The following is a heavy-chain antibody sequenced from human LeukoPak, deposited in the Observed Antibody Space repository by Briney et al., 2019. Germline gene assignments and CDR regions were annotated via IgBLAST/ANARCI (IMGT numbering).Heavy chain of an antibody. CDR2: ISYDGSNK. V-gene: IGHV3-30*04. J-gene: IGHJ6*03. D-gene: IGHD5-24*01. Sequence: GRSLRLSCAASGFTFSSYAMHWVRQAPGKGLEWVAVISYDGSNKYYADSVKGRFTISRDNSKNTLYLQMNSLRAEDTAVYYCARDREMATITDYYYYMDVWGKGTTVTVSS. CDR1: GFTFSSYA. CDR3: ARDREMATITDYYYYMDV.